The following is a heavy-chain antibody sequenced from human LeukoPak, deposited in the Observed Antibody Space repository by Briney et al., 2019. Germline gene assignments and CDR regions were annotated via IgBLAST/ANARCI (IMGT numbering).Heavy chain of an antibody. CDR1: GYTLTELS. Sequence: ASVKVSCKVSGYTLTELSMHWVRQAPGKGLEWMGGFDPENGETIYAQKFQGRVTMTEDTSTDTAYMELSSLRSEDTAVYYCATSYYDILTGYRPLAYWGQGTLVAVSS. V-gene: IGHV1-24*01. CDR3: ATSYYDILTGYRPLAY. CDR2: FDPENGET. D-gene: IGHD3-9*01. J-gene: IGHJ4*02.